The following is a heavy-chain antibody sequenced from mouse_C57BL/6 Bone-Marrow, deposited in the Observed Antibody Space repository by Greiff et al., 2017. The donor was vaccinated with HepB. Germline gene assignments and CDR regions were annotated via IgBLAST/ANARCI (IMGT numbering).Heavy chain of an antibody. Sequence: DVKLVESEGGLVQPGSSMKLSCTASGFTFSDYYMAWVRQVPEKGLEWVANINYDGSSTYYLDSLKSRFIISRDNAKNILYLQMSSLKSEDTATYGCARDVAWGAFAYWGQGTLVTVSA. J-gene: IGHJ3*01. V-gene: IGHV5-16*01. CDR3: ARDVAWGAFAY. CDR2: INYDGSST. CDR1: GFTFSDYY.